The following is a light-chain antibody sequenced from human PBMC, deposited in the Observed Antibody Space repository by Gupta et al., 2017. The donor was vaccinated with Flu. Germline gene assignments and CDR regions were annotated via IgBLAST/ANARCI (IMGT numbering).Light chain of an antibody. V-gene: IGKV4-1*01. CDR3: QQYYSTPRT. J-gene: IGKJ4*01. Sequence: DIVMTQPPDSLAVSLGERATTNCKSSQSILYSSNNKNYLAWYQQKVGQPPKLLIYWASTRESGVPDRFSGSGSGTDFTLTISSLQAEDVAVYYCQQYYSTPRTFGGGTKVEI. CDR1: QSILYSSNNKNY. CDR2: WAS.